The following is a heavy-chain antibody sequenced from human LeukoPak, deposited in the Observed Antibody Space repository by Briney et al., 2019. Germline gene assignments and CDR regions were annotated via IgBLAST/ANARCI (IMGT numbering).Heavy chain of an antibody. CDR3: ATLWMTTADY. CDR2: INWNGGST. D-gene: IGHD4-11*01. CDR1: GFTFDDYG. Sequence: PGGSLRLSCAASGFTFDDYGMSWVRQAPGKGLEWVSGINWNGGSTGYADSVKGRFTISRDNSKNSLYLQMNSLRTEDTALYYCATLWMTTADYWGQGTLVTVSS. J-gene: IGHJ4*02. V-gene: IGHV3-20*04.